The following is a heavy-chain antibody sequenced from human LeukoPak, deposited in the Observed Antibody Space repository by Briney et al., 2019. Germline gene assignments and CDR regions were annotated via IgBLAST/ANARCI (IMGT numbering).Heavy chain of an antibody. J-gene: IGHJ5*02. CDR3: TRQSSGWENWFDP. Sequence: ASVKVSCKASGGTFSGSAMHWVRQASGKGLEWVGRIRSKANSYATAYAASVKGRFTISRDDSKNTAYPQMNSLKTEDTAVYYCTRQSSGWENWFDPWGQGTLVTVSS. D-gene: IGHD6-19*01. CDR2: IRSKANSYAT. CDR1: GGTFSGSA. V-gene: IGHV3-73*01.